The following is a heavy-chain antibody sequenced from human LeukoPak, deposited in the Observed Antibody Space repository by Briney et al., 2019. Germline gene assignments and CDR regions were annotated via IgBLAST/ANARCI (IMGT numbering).Heavy chain of an antibody. V-gene: IGHV1-69*05. CDR2: IIPIFGTA. D-gene: IGHD3-10*01. J-gene: IGHJ3*02. CDR1: GGTYSSYA. CDR3: ARPTTRWFGELSPDAFDI. Sequence: SVKVSCKASGGTYSSYAISWVRQAPGQGLEWMGRIIPIFGTANYAQKFQGRGTITTDESTSTAYMELSSLRSEDTAVYYCARPTTRWFGELSPDAFDIWGQGTMVTVSS.